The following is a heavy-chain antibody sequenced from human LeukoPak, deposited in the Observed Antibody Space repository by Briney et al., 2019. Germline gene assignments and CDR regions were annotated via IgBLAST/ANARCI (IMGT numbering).Heavy chain of an antibody. CDR3: AKGKVSDS. CDR2: ISGSGGST. D-gene: IGHD3-10*01. CDR1: GFTFSSYA. J-gene: IGHJ4*02. V-gene: IGHV3-23*01. Sequence: GALRLSCAASGFTFSSYAMSWVRQTPGKGLEWVSAISGSGGSTYYADSVEGRFTISRDNSNNTLYLQMNSLRAEDTAVYYCAKGKVSDSWGQGTLVTVSS.